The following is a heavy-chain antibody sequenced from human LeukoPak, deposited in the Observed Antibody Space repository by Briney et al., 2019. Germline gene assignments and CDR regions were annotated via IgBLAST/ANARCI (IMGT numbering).Heavy chain of an antibody. D-gene: IGHD1-26*01. V-gene: IGHV1-2*02. CDR3: ASSHSGTTRPFDY. CDR2: INPNSGGT. CDR1: GYTFTGYY. Sequence: ASVKVSCKASGYTFTGYYMHWVRQAPGQGLEWMGWINPNSGGTNYAQKFQGRVTMTRDTSISTAYMELSRLRSDDTAVYYCASSHSGTTRPFDYWGQGTLVTVSS. J-gene: IGHJ4*02.